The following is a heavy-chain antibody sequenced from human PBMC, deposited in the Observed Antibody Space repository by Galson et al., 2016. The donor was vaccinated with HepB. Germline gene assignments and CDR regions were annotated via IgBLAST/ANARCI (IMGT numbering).Heavy chain of an antibody. CDR3: AWWGPGNEQWLVRGDWYFDL. V-gene: IGHV3-23*01. D-gene: IGHD6-19*01. CDR2: ISGSAVST. CDR1: GFTFSSYG. Sequence: SLRLSCAASGFTFSSYGMSWVRQAPGKGLEWVTAISGSAVSTYYADSVKGRFTISGDNSKNTLYLQMNSLRAEDTAVYYCAWWGPGNEQWLVRGDWYFDLWGRGTLVTVSS. J-gene: IGHJ2*01.